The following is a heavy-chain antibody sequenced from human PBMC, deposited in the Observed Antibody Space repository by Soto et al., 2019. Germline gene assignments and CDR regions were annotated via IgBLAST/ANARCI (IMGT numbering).Heavy chain of an antibody. CDR2: ISHDGRIE. CDR1: GFTFSSFA. J-gene: IGHJ5*02. Sequence: QVHLVESGGGVVQPGRSLRLSCAASGFTFSSFALHWVRQAPGEGLEWVALISHDGRIENYADSVKGRFIISRDNSKNTVYMQMDSLRLEDTGVYYCAGDGLPDDFRSGGYWFDPWGQGTQVTVSS. CDR3: AGDGLPDDFRSGGYWFDP. V-gene: IGHV3-30-3*01. D-gene: IGHD3-3*01.